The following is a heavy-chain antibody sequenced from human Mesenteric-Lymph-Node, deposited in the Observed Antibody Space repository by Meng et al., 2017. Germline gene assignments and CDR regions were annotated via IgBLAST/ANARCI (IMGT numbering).Heavy chain of an antibody. D-gene: IGHD3-10*01. Sequence: QVQLVQSGAEVKKPGASVKVPCKASRDTFTSNYRHWVRQAPGQGLEWLGIIDPSGESPSYAQKFRGRVTMTRDTSTSTVYMELISLGSDDTAVYYCATTPTHTLGSDIDYWGQGTLVTVSS. CDR3: ATTPTHTLGSDIDY. J-gene: IGHJ4*02. CDR2: IDPSGESP. CDR1: RDTFTSNY. V-gene: IGHV1-46*01.